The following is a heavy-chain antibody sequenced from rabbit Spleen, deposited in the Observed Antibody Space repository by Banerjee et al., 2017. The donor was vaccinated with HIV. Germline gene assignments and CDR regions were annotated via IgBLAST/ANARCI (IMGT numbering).Heavy chain of an antibody. CDR3: ARDAGTSFSTYGMDL. J-gene: IGHJ6*01. V-gene: IGHV1S40*01. D-gene: IGHD8-1*01. CDR1: GFSFSSDYY. CDR2: IRTGDGKT. Sequence: QSLEESGGDLVKPGASLTLTCTASGFSFSSDYYICWVRQAPGKGPEWIACIRTGDGKTYYASWAKGRFTISKTSSTTVTLQVASLTAADTATYFCARDAGTSFSTYGMDLWGQGTLVTVS.